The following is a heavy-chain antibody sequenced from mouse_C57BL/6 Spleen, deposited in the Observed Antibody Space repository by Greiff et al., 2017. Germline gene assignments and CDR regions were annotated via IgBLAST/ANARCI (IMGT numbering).Heavy chain of an antibody. Sequence: VMLVESGPGLVQPSQSLSITCTVSGFSLTSYGVHWVRQSPGKGLEWLGVIWSGGSTDYNAAFISRLSISKDNSKSQVFFKMNSLQADDTAIYYCARREIYYYGSSPLYYAMDYWGQGTSVTVSS. V-gene: IGHV2-2*01. CDR1: GFSLTSYG. CDR3: ARREIYYYGSSPLYYAMDY. D-gene: IGHD1-1*01. J-gene: IGHJ4*01. CDR2: IWSGGST.